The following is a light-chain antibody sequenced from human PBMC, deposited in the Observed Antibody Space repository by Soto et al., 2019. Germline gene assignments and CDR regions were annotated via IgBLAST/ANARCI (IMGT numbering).Light chain of an antibody. J-gene: IGLJ1*01. CDR3: TSCITANTRCV. CDR2: EVN. V-gene: IGLV2-14*01. CDR1: SSDIGRYNY. Sequence: QSALTQPASVSRSPGQSITISCTGTSSDIGRYNYVSWFQQHPGKVPKLVIFEVNYRPSGVSDRFSGSKSGNTASLTITGLQAEDEADYYCTSCITANTRCVFGSGTKLTVL.